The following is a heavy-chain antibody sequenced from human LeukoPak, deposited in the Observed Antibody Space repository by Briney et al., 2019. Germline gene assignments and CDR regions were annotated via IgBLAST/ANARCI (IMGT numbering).Heavy chain of an antibody. CDR1: GGSISSYY. D-gene: IGHD1-26*01. CDR3: ARGPMGSTVYAFDF. Sequence: SETLSLTCTVSGGSISSYYWSWIRQPAGKGLEWIGRVYTSGSTNYNPSLKSRVTMSVDTSKNQFSLKLSSVTAADTAVYYCARGPMGSTVYAFDFWGQGTMVTVSS. J-gene: IGHJ3*01. V-gene: IGHV4-4*07. CDR2: VYTSGST.